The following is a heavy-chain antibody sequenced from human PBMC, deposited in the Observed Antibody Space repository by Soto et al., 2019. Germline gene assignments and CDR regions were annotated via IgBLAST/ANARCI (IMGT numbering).Heavy chain of an antibody. J-gene: IGHJ6*02. CDR3: ARGGSAERQTDGDSFHYYPKDV. D-gene: IGHD3-22*01. CDR1: GFTLSSYS. V-gene: IGHV3-21*01. Sequence: GGSLRLSCAASGFTLSSYSMNWVRQAPGKGLEWVSSISSSTYIYYAASVKGRFTISRDNAKNSVYLQMNSLRAEDTAVYYCARGGSAERQTDGDSFHYYPKDVWGHGTTVTVSS. CDR2: ISSSTYI.